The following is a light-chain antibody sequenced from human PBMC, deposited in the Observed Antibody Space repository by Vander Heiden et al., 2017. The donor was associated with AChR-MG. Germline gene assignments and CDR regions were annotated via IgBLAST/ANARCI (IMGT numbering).Light chain of an antibody. CDR3: YSTVSSDDHRGV. CDR2: EDT. CDR1: AVAKKF. V-gene: IGLV3-10*01. Sequence: SYVLTQPPSVSVPPGQTARITCSGDAVAKKFAYGYRQKSGQAPVLVIYEDTKRPSGIPERVSGSSSGTMATLTIRGAQVEDEADYYCYSTVSSDDHRGVFGEGTNLTVL. J-gene: IGLJ2*01.